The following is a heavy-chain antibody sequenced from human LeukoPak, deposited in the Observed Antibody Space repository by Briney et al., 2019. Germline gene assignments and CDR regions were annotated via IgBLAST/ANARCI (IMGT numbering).Heavy chain of an antibody. CDR3: ARDPVSGYSTLPTY. J-gene: IGHJ1*01. Sequence: SETLSLTCTVSGGSISSYYWSWIRQPPGKGLEWIGYIYYSGSTNYNPSLKSRVTISVDTSKNQFSLKLSSVTAADTAVYYCARDPVSGYSTLPTYWGQGTLVTVSS. CDR1: GGSISSYY. V-gene: IGHV4-4*08. D-gene: IGHD3-3*01. CDR2: IYYSGST.